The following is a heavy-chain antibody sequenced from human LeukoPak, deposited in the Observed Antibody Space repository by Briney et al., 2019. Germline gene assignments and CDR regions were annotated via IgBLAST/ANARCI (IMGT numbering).Heavy chain of an antibody. D-gene: IGHD3-16*01. V-gene: IGHV4-4*07. CDR3: ARERLRSGYYMDV. CDR1: GGSISSYY. CDR2: IYTSGST. J-gene: IGHJ6*03. Sequence: SETLSLTCTVSGGSISSYYWSWIRQPAGKGLEWIGRIYTSGSTNYNPSLKSRVTMSVDTSKNQFSQKLSSVTAADTAVYYCARERLRSGYYMDVWGKGTTVTVSS.